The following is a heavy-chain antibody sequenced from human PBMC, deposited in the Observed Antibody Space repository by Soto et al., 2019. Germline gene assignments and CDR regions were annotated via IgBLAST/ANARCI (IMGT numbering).Heavy chain of an antibody. CDR3: AREGLQIDRPFDY. CDR2: INPSGGGT. Sequence: ASVKVSCKAPGYTFTSYYMHWVRQAPGQGLEWMGIINPSGGGTSYAQKFQGRVTMTRDTSTSTVYMELSSLRSECTAVYYCAREGLQIDRPFDYWGQGTLVTVSS. J-gene: IGHJ4*02. CDR1: GYTFTSYY. D-gene: IGHD5-12*01. V-gene: IGHV1-46*01.